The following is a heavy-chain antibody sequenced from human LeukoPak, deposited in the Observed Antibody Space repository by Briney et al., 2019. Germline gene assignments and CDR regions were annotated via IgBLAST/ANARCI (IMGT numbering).Heavy chain of an antibody. Sequence: SETLSLTCTVSGGSISSGSYYWSWIRQPAGKGLEWIGRIYTSGITNYNPSLKSRVTISVDKSKNHFSLKLSSVTAADTAVYYCARNRGFGGSDYWGQGTLVTVSS. V-gene: IGHV4-61*02. CDR3: ARNRGFGGSDY. J-gene: IGHJ4*02. CDR1: GGSISSGSYY. D-gene: IGHD3-10*01. CDR2: IYTSGIT.